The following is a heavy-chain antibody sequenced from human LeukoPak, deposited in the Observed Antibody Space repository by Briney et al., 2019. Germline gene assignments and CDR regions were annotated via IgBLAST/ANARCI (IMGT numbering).Heavy chain of an antibody. Sequence: GESLKISCKGSGYSFTSYWIGWVRQMPGKGREWMGIIYPGDSDTRYSPSFQGQVTISADKSISTAYLQWSSLKASDTAMYYCARRLVAAAYYFDYWGQGTLVTVSS. V-gene: IGHV5-51*01. J-gene: IGHJ4*02. CDR1: GYSFTSYW. CDR3: ARRLVAAAYYFDY. CDR2: IYPGDSDT. D-gene: IGHD6-13*01.